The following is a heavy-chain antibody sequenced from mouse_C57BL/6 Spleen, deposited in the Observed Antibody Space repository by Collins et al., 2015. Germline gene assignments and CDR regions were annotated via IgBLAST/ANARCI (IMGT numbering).Heavy chain of an antibody. CDR2: IYPYNGGT. CDR1: GYTFTDYN. J-gene: IGHJ3*01. V-gene: IGHV1S29*02. D-gene: IGHD1-1*01. CDR3: AGCYGSSAWFAY. Sequence: EVQLQQSGPELVKPGASVKISCKASGYTFTDYNMHWVKQSHGKSLEWIGYIYPYNGGTGYNQKFKSKATLTVDNSSSTAYMELRSLTSEDSAVYYCAGCYGSSAWFAYWGQGTLVTVSA.